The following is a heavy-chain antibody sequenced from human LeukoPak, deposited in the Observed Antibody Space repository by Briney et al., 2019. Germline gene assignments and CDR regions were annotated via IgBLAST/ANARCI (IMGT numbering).Heavy chain of an antibody. D-gene: IGHD5-18*01. J-gene: IGHJ4*02. CDR3: ASTRSWHRYGYGY. CDR1: GYSFTTYS. CDR2: IHPGDSDT. V-gene: IGHV5-51*01. Sequence: GESLKISCKGSGYSFTTYSIGWVRQTPGKGLEWMGIIHPGDSDTRYSPSFEGQVTISADKSISTAYLQWSSLKASDTAMYYCASTRSWHRYGYGYWGQGTLVTVSS.